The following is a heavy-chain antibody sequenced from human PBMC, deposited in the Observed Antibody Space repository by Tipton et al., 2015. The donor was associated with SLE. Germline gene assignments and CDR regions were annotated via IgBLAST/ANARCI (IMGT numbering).Heavy chain of an antibody. V-gene: IGHV4-59*12. D-gene: IGHD6-13*01. J-gene: IGHJ6*02. CDR3: AKNGGSSSWYYYAMDV. CDR1: DGSISDYY. CDR2: IYYGGSA. Sequence: TLSLTCTVSDGSISDYYWTWIRQPPGQGLEWIGYIYYGGSANYNPSLKSRVTMSADTSKSQFSLKLSSVTAADTAVYYCAKNGGSSSWYYYAMDVWGQGTTVTVSS.